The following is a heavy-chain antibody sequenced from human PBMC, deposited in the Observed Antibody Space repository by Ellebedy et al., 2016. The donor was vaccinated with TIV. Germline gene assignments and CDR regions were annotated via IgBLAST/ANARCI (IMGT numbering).Heavy chain of an antibody. CDR2: IREDGNEI. D-gene: IGHD6-19*01. CDR3: ARGSGSSGRH. Sequence: GESLKISCAASGFPLNKFWMSWARQTPGKGLEWVANIREDGNEIYYVDSVTGRFTISRDNAKWSVYLQMTSLRVGDTGVYFCARGSGSSGRHWGQGTQVTVSS. V-gene: IGHV3-7*01. J-gene: IGHJ4*02. CDR1: GFPLNKFW.